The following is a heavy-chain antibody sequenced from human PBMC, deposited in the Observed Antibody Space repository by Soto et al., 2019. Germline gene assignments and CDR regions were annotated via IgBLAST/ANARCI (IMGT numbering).Heavy chain of an antibody. V-gene: IGHV4-31*03. J-gene: IGHJ4*02. D-gene: IGHD1-1*01. CDR2: IFYSGGT. CDR3: ARASWRVYYFDY. CDR1: GDSISSGINY. Sequence: QVQLQESGPGLVKPSQTLSLTCTVSGDSISSGINYWSWIRQHPGKGLEWIAYIFYSGGTYYNPSLKSRVTISVDTSKNQFSLNLSSVTAADTAVYYCARASWRVYYFDYWGQGTLVTVSS.